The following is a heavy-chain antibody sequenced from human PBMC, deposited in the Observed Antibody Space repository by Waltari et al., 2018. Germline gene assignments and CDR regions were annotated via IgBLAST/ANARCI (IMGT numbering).Heavy chain of an antibody. D-gene: IGHD2-2*01. CDR2: ISGSGGST. V-gene: IGHV3-23*04. Sequence: EVQLVESGGGLVQPGGSLRLSCAASGFPFSSYAMSWVRQAPGTGLEWVSAISGSGGSTYSADAVKGRFTISRDNSKNTLYLQMNSLRAEDTAVYYCAKGMGDCSSTSCYDVGYFDYWGQGTLVTVSS. CDR3: AKGMGDCSSTSCYDVGYFDY. CDR1: GFPFSSYA. J-gene: IGHJ4*02.